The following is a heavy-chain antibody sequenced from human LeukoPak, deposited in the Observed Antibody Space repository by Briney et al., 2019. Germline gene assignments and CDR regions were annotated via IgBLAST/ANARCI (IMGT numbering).Heavy chain of an antibody. V-gene: IGHV1-24*01. Sequence: ASVKVSCKVSGYTLTELSMHWVRQAPGKGLEWMGGFDPEDGETIYAQKFQGRVTMTEDTSTDTAYMELSSLRSEDTAVYYCARGLEVGADRALDYWGQGTLVTVST. CDR3: ARGLEVGADRALDY. J-gene: IGHJ4*02. CDR1: GYTLTELS. D-gene: IGHD1-1*01. CDR2: FDPEDGET.